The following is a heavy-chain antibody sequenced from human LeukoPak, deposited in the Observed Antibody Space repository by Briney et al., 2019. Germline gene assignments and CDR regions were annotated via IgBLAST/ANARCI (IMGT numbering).Heavy chain of an antibody. J-gene: IGHJ6*03. D-gene: IGHD2-21*02. V-gene: IGHV1-69*05. CDR1: GGTFSNYA. CDR2: IIPMFGPA. Sequence: SVKVSCKASGGTFSNYAISWVRQAPGQGLEWMGGIIPMFGPASSAQKFQGRVTITTNDSTSTVYMELSSLTSEDTAVYYCARDRAPAIGPQPAYYYYYMNVWGKGTTVTVSS. CDR3: ARDRAPAIGPQPAYYYYYMNV.